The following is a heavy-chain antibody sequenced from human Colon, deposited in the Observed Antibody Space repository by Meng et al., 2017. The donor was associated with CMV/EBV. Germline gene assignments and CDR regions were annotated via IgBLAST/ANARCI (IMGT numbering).Heavy chain of an antibody. V-gene: IGHV1-2*02. D-gene: IGHD4-11*01. Sequence: ASVKVSCKASGYIFTGYWIHWVRQAPGQGLEWMGWINPNSGATKSAQKFQGIISMPRDTSLSTVYMDLSRLTSDDTAVYYCARGYSNYIEYWDQGTLVTVSS. CDR1: GYIFTGYW. CDR3: ARGYSNYIEY. CDR2: INPNSGAT. J-gene: IGHJ4*02.